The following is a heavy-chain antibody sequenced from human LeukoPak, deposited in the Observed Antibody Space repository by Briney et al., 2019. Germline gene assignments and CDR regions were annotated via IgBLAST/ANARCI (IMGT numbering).Heavy chain of an antibody. V-gene: IGHV5-51*01. CDR1: GYTFTSYW. Sequence: GESLKISCKASGYTFTSYWIGWVRQIPGKGLEWMGIIHPSESDTRYGPSFQGQVTISADKSINPAYVQWTTLKASDTAMFYCARASALYDFWSGSQSVFDYWGQGTLVTVSS. CDR2: IHPSESDT. D-gene: IGHD3-3*01. J-gene: IGHJ4*02. CDR3: ARASALYDFWSGSQSVFDY.